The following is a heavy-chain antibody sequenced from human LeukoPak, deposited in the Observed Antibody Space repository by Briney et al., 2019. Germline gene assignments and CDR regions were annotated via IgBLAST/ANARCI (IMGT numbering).Heavy chain of an antibody. CDR1: GYTFTGYY. V-gene: IGHV1-2*02. J-gene: IGHJ5*02. CDR2: INPNSGGT. Sequence: ASVKVSCKASGYTFTGYYMHWGRQAPGQGLEWMGWINPNSGGTNYAQKFQGRVTMTRDTSISTAYMELSRLRSDGTAVYNCARDSSSWYPRLYNWFDPWGQGTLVTVSS. CDR3: ARDSSSWYPRLYNWFDP. D-gene: IGHD6-13*01.